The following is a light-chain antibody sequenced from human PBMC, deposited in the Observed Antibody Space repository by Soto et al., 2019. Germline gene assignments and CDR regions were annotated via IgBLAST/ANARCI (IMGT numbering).Light chain of an antibody. CDR2: EVS. CDR1: SSDVGGYSY. V-gene: IGLV2-8*01. CDR3: CSYGGSYTWV. Sequence: QSALTQPPSASGSPGQSVTISCTGASSDVGGYSYVSWYQQHPGKAPKLMIYEVSKRPSGVPDRFSGSKSGSTASLTISGLQADDEADYYCCSYGGSYTWVFGGGTKLTVL. J-gene: IGLJ3*02.